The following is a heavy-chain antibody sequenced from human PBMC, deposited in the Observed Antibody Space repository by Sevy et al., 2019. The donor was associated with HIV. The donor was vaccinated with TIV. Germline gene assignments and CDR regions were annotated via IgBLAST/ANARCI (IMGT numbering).Heavy chain of an antibody. CDR1: GGSISSYY. J-gene: IGHJ3*02. CDR3: ARVGPVPKGAFYI. Sequence: SETLSLTCTVSGGSISSYYWSWIRQPPGKGLEWIGYIYYSGSTNYNPSLKSRVTISVDTSKNQFSLKLSSVTAADTAVYYCARVGPVPKGAFYIWGQGTMVTVSS. CDR2: IYYSGST. V-gene: IGHV4-59*01.